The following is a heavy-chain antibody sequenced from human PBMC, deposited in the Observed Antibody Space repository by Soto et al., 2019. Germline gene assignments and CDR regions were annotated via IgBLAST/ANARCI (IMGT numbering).Heavy chain of an antibody. J-gene: IGHJ4*02. V-gene: IGHV4-31*03. CDR1: GGSISRGGYY. CDR3: ARGPASEYSSRWSYFDY. Sequence: SETLSLTCTVSGGSISRGGYYWSWIRQHPGKGLEWIGYIYYSGSTYSNPSLKSRVTISVDTSKNQFSLKLSSVTAADTAVYYCARGPASEYSSRWSYFDYWGQGTLVTVSS. CDR2: IYYSGST. D-gene: IGHD6-13*01.